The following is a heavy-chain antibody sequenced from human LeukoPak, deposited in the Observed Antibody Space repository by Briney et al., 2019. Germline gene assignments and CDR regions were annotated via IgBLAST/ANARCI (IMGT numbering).Heavy chain of an antibody. CDR1: GGTFSSYA. J-gene: IGHJ4*02. V-gene: IGHV1-69*04. CDR3: ARDYYDSSGYYSTY. D-gene: IGHD3-22*01. CDR2: IIPILGIA. Sequence: SVKVTCKASGGTFSSYAISWVRQAAGQGLEWMGRIIPILGIANYAQKFQGRVTITADKSTSTAYMELSSLRSEDTAVYYCARDYYDSSGYYSTYWGQGTLVTVSS.